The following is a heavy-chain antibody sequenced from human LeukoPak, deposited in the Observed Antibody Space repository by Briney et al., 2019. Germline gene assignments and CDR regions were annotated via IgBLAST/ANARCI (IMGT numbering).Heavy chain of an antibody. V-gene: IGHV3-23*01. CDR3: AKDDRYYYVSSGYSNWFDP. Sequence: GGSLRLSCAASGFTFSSYAMSWVRQAPGKGLEWVPAISGSGGSTYYADSVKGRFTISRDNSKNTLYLQMNSLRAEDTAVYYCAKDDRYYYVSSGYSNWFDPWGQGTMVTVSS. CDR1: GFTFSSYA. J-gene: IGHJ5*02. D-gene: IGHD3-22*01. CDR2: ISGSGGST.